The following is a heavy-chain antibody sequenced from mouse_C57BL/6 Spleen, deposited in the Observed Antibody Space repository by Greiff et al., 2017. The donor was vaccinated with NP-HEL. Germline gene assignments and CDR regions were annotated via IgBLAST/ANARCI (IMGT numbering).Heavy chain of an antibody. CDR2: IYPGDGDT. J-gene: IGHJ1*03. CDR3: ARCDSYWYFDV. V-gene: IGHV1-80*01. Sequence: VKVVESGAELVKPGASVKISCKASGYAFSSYWMNWVKQRPGKGLEWIGQIYPGDGDTNYNGKFKGKATLTADKSSSTAYMQLSSLTSEDSAVYFCARCDSYWYFDVWGTGTTVTVSS. CDR1: GYAFSSYW.